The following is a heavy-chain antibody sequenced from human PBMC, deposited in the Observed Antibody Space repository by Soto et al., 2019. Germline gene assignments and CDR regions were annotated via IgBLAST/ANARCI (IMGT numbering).Heavy chain of an antibody. V-gene: IGHV3-11*01. Sequence: QVPLVESGGGLVKPGGSLRLSCAASGIVFSDYMSWVRQAPGKGLEWLSYISGSGRTLYSADSVKGRFTISRDKATNSLYLQTNNVRTVETAVYYCARLPFPWGWFDPWGQGTLVTVSS. D-gene: IGHD3-16*01. CDR3: ARLPFPWGWFDP. CDR1: GIVFSDY. CDR2: ISGSGRTL. J-gene: IGHJ5*02.